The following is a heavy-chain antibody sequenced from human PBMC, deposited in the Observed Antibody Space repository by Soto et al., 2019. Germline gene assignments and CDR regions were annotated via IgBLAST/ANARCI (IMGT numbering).Heavy chain of an antibody. Sequence: QVQLVQSGAEVKKPGSSVKVSCKASGGTFSSYTISWVRQAPGQGLEWMGRIIPILGIANYAQKFQGRVTITADKSTSTAYMELSSLRSEYTAVYYCARETVGGWYAYFDYWGQGTLVTVSS. CDR2: IIPILGIA. D-gene: IGHD6-19*01. CDR1: GGTFSSYT. V-gene: IGHV1-69*08. CDR3: ARETVGGWYAYFDY. J-gene: IGHJ4*02.